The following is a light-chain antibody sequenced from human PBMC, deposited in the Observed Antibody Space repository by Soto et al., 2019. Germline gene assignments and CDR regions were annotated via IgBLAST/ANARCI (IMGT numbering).Light chain of an antibody. CDR3: QYHKNWPRLT. V-gene: IGKV3-15*01. Sequence: EIVMTQSPATLSVSPGERATLSCRASQSVSSNLAWYQQKPGQAPRLLIYGASTRATGIPARFSGSGSGTEITFTLTSRHFQSDAFSYCQYHKNWPRLTFGQGTKVEIK. CDR2: GAS. CDR1: QSVSSN. J-gene: IGKJ1*01.